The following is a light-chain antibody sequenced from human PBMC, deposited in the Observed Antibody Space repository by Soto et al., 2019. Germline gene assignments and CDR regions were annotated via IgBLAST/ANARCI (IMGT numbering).Light chain of an antibody. Sequence: DIQMTQSPSSLSASVGDRVTITCRASQSISSYLNWYQQKPGKAPKLLIYAASSLQSGVPSRFSGSGSGTDFTLTISSLQPEDFATYNCQQSSLLTFGGGTKVEIK. CDR2: AAS. J-gene: IGKJ4*01. CDR1: QSISSY. V-gene: IGKV1-39*01. CDR3: QQSSLLT.